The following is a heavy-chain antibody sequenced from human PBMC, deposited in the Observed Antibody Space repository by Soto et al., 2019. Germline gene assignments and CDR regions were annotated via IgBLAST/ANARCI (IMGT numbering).Heavy chain of an antibody. V-gene: IGHV4-59*01. J-gene: IGHJ6*02. CDR1: GGSISSYY. CDR3: ARERYCTNGVCSGGMDV. CDR2: IYYSGST. D-gene: IGHD2-8*01. Sequence: SETLSLTCTVSGGSISSYYWSWIRQPPGKGLEWIGYIYYSGSTNYNPSLKSRVTISVDTSKNQFSLKLSSVTAADTAVYYCARERYCTNGVCSGGMDVWGQGTTVTVSS.